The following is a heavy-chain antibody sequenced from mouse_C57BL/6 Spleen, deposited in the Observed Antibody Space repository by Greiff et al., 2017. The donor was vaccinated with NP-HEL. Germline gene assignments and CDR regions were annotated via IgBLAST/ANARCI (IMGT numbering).Heavy chain of an antibody. J-gene: IGHJ2*01. Sequence: QVQLKQPGAELVKPGASVKLSCKASGYTFTSYWMHWVKQRPGQGLEWIGMIHPNSGSTNYNEKFKSKATLTVDKSSSTAYMQLSSLTSEDSAVYYCARPTTVVATDYWGKGTTLTVSS. CDR2: IHPNSGST. CDR3: ARPTTVVATDY. D-gene: IGHD1-1*01. CDR1: GYTFTSYW. V-gene: IGHV1-64*01.